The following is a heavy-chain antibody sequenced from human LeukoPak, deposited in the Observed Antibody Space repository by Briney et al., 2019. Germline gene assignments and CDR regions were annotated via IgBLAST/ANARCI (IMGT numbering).Heavy chain of an antibody. V-gene: IGHV3-48*03. D-gene: IGHD5-18*01. J-gene: IGHJ4*02. CDR3: ARDAMVSNYFDY. CDR2: ISSSGSTI. CDR1: GFTSSGYE. Sequence: PGGSLRLSCAASGFTSSGYEMNWVRQAPGKGLEWVSYISSSGSTIYYADSVKGRFTISRDNAKNSLYLQMNSLRAEDTAVYYCARDAMVSNYFDYWGQGTLVTVSS.